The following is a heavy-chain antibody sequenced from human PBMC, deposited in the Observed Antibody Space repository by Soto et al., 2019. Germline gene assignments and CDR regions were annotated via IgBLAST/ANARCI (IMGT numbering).Heavy chain of an antibody. CDR3: ATEYYSWRSYYSSYYYYHLQV. CDR2: IIPMCGRA. Sequence: SVKVSCKASGANFTNYSIKWVRQSPGQGLEWLGEIIPMCGRASYAQKSQSRVTMTGDNSTSTDYRERSSLRSDDTAVYYCATEYYSWRSYYSSYYYYHLQVWGQGTRCTVSS. D-gene: IGHD3-16*01. V-gene: IGHV1-69*06. J-gene: IGHJ6*02. CDR1: GANFTNYS.